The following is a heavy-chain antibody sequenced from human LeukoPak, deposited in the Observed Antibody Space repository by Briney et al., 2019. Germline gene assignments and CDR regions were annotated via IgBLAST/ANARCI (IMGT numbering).Heavy chain of an antibody. CDR2: IIPIFGTA. Sequence: ASVKVSCKASGGTFSSYAISWVRQAPGQGLEWMGGIIPIFGTANYAQKFQGRVTITADESTSTAYMELSSLRFEDTAVYYCARARKRSQWRVMGFFVYYFDYWGQGTLVTVSS. CDR1: GGTFSSYA. V-gene: IGHV1-69*13. J-gene: IGHJ4*02. CDR3: ARARKRSQWRVMGFFVYYFDY. D-gene: IGHD6-19*01.